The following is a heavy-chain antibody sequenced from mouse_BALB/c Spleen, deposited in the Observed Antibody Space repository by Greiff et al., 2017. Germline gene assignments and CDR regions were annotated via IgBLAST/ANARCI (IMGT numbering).Heavy chain of an antibody. J-gene: IGHJ2*01. CDR2: ISSGGST. CDR1: GFTFSSYA. Sequence: DVMLVESGGGLVKPGGSLKLSCAASGFTFSSYAMSWVRQTPEKRLEWVASISSGGSTYYPDSVKGRFTISRDNARNILYLQMSSLRSEDTAMYYCARDPYDYFDYWGQGTTLTVSS. V-gene: IGHV5-6-5*01. CDR3: ARDPYDYFDY.